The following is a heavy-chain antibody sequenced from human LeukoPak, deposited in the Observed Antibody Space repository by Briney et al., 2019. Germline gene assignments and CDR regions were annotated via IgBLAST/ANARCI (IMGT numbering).Heavy chain of an antibody. Sequence: GGSLRLSCAASGFTFSNYWMTWVRQAPGKGLEWVAHINQDGSEEHYMDSAKARFTISRDNAKNSLSLQMNSLRAEDTAVYYCVRDGGVSGYDLLDYWGQGTRVTVSS. CDR1: GFTFSNYW. V-gene: IGHV3-7*01. J-gene: IGHJ4*02. CDR3: VRDGGVSGYDLLDY. CDR2: INQDGSEE. D-gene: IGHD5-12*01.